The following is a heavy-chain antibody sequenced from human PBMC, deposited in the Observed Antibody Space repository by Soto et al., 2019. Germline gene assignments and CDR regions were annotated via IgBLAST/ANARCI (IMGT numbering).Heavy chain of an antibody. D-gene: IGHD3-22*01. Sequence: PSETLSLTCTVSGGSVSSGDYYWSWIRQPPGKGLEWIGYIYYSGNTNYNPSLKSRVIISVDTSKNLFSLKLSSVTAADTAVYYCARHRFGYDSSGYYYANWPPDWFDPWGQGTLVTVPS. CDR3: ARHRFGYDSSGYYYANWPPDWFDP. CDR2: IYYSGNT. J-gene: IGHJ5*02. V-gene: IGHV4-61*08. CDR1: GGSVSSGDYY.